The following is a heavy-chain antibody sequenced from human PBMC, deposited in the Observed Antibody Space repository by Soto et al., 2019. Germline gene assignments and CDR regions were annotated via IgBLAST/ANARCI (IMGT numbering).Heavy chain of an antibody. CDR2: ISWNTGSI. Sequence: EVQLVESGGGLVQPGRSLRLSCAASGFTFGDYAMHWVRQAPGKGLEWVSGISWNTGSIGYADSVKGRFTISRDNAKNSLYLQMNSLRAEDTALYYCAKDKWEVSYYFDYWGQGTLVTVSS. CDR3: AKDKWEVSYYFDY. D-gene: IGHD3-16*02. CDR1: GFTFGDYA. J-gene: IGHJ4*02. V-gene: IGHV3-9*01.